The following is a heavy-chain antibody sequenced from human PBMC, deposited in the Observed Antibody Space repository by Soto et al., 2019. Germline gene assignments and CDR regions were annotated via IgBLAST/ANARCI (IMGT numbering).Heavy chain of an antibody. CDR1: GGSFSGYY. Sequence: SETLSLTCAVYGGSFSGYYWSWIRQPPGKGLEWIGEINHSGSTNYNPSLKSRVTISVDTSKNQFSLKLSSVTAADTAVYYCATSIAARLGYFTQHWGQGTLVTVS. CDR2: INHSGST. D-gene: IGHD6-6*01. J-gene: IGHJ1*01. V-gene: IGHV4-34*01. CDR3: ATSIAARLGYFTQH.